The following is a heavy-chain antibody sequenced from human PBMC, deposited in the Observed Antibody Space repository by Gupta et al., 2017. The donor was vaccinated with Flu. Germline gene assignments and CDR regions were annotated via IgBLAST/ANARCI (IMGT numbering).Heavy chain of an antibody. V-gene: IGHV3-48*01. D-gene: IGHD3-22*01. J-gene: IGHJ4*02. Sequence: VGQVPGKGLEWVSYISGSGTTIYYADSVKGRFTISRDNAKNSLYLQMNSLRAEDTAVYYCASYYYDSSGTHFWGQGTLVTVSS. CDR2: ISGSGTTI. CDR3: ASYYYDSSGTHF.